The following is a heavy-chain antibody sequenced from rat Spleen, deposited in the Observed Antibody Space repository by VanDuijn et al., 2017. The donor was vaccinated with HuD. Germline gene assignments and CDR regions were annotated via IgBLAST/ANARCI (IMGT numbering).Heavy chain of an antibody. Sequence: EVQLVESGGRLVQPGRSLKLSCVASGFTFSNYYMAWVRQAPTKGLEWVASISTGGGNTYYRDSVKGRFTISRDNAESTLFLQMDSLRSEDTATYYCATDGFYDGTYYAVYVMDAWGQGASVTVSS. J-gene: IGHJ4*01. D-gene: IGHD1-12*02. CDR3: ATDGFYDGTYYAVYVMDA. CDR1: GFTFSNYY. CDR2: ISTGGGNT. V-gene: IGHV5S23*01.